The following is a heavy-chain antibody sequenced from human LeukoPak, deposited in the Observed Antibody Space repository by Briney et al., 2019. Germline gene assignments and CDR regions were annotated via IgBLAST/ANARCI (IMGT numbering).Heavy chain of an antibody. Sequence: SETLSLTCAVYGGSFSGYYWSWIRQPPGKGLEWIGEINHSGSTNYNPSLKSRVTISVDTSKNQFSLKLSSVTAADTAVYYCARQHSRVPFDYWGQGTLVTVSS. CDR3: ARQHSRVPFDY. J-gene: IGHJ4*02. CDR2: INHSGST. CDR1: GGSFSGYY. V-gene: IGHV4-34*01. D-gene: IGHD2-15*01.